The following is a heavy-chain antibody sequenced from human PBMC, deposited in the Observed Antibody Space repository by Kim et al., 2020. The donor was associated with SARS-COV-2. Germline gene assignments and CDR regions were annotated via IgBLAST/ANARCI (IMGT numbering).Heavy chain of an antibody. V-gene: IGHV4-59*08. D-gene: IGHD6-13*01. CDR3: ARVLSSSVDY. CDR1: GGSISSYY. J-gene: IGHJ4*02. Sequence: SETLSLTCTVSGGSISSYYWSWIRQPPGKGLEWIGYIYYSGSTNYNPSLKSRVTISVDTSKNQFSLKLSSVTAAGTAVYYCARVLSSSVDYWGQGTLVTVSS. CDR2: IYYSGST.